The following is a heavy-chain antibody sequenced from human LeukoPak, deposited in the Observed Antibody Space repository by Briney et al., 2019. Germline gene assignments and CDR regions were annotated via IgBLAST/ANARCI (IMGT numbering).Heavy chain of an antibody. J-gene: IGHJ4*02. CDR1: GFTLSSYW. D-gene: IGHD6-13*01. V-gene: IGHV3-74*01. CDR3: ARGGEGSSWPIYFHY. CDR2: INSDGSIT. Sequence: PPGGSLRLSCAASGFTLSSYWMYWVRQAPGKGLMWVSRINSDGSITNYADSVKGRFTISRDNSKNTLYLQMNSLRAEDTAVYYCARGGEGSSWPIYFHYWGQGTLVTVSS.